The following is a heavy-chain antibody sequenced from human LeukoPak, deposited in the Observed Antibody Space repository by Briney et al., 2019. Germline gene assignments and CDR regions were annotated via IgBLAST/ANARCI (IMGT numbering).Heavy chain of an antibody. D-gene: IGHD3-10*01. CDR2: ISWNSGSI. CDR1: GFTFDDYA. V-gene: IGHV3-9*01. CDR3: AKEVMALDYYGSGTYGMDV. Sequence: PGGSLRLSCAASGFTFDDYAMHWVRQAPGKGLEWVSGISWNSGSIGYADSVKGRFTISRDNAKNSLYLQMNSLRAEDTALYYCAKEVMALDYYGSGTYGMDVWGQGTTVTVSS. J-gene: IGHJ6*02.